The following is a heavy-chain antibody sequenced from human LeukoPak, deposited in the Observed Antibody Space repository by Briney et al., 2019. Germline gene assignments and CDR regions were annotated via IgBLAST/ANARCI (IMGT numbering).Heavy chain of an antibody. Sequence: GXSLRLSCTASGFSFSTYSMNWVRQAPGKGLEWVSYIVGSSSNIYYADSVKGRFTISRDNAKNSLYLQMDSLRAEDTAVYYCATDSPETAAFDYWGQGTLVTVSS. J-gene: IGHJ4*02. CDR2: IVGSSSNI. CDR3: ATDSPETAAFDY. D-gene: IGHD1-1*01. V-gene: IGHV3-48*04. CDR1: GFSFSTYS.